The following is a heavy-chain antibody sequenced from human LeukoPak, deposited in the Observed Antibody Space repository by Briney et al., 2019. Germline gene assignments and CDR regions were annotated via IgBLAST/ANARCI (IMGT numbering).Heavy chain of an antibody. V-gene: IGHV3-23*01. Sequence: PGGSLRLSCAASGFTFGNYAMSWVRQAPGKGLDWVSLISDSGGATYYADSVKGRFTLSRDNPNGALYLQMNGLRGEDTAVYYCAKATGPTRTQQYFDFWGQGILVTVSS. J-gene: IGHJ4*02. CDR1: GFTFGNYA. CDR3: AKATGPTRTQQYFDF. CDR2: ISDSGGAT. D-gene: IGHD1-1*01.